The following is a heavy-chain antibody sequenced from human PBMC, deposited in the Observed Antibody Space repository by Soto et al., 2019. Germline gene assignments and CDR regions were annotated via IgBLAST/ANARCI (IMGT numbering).Heavy chain of an antibody. CDR2: IIPIFGTA. CDR1: GGTFSSYA. CDR3: ARDMGYSSGPQYYFDY. V-gene: IGHV1-69*13. J-gene: IGHJ4*02. Sequence: SVKVSCKASGGTFSSYAISWVRQAPGQGLEWMGGIIPIFGTANYAQKFQGRVTITADESTSTAYMELSSLRSEDTAVYYCARDMGYSSGPQYYFDYWGQGTLVTVSS. D-gene: IGHD6-19*01.